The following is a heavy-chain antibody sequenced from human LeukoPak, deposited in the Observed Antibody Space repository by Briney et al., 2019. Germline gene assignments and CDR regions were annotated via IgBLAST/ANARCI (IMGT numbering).Heavy chain of an antibody. V-gene: IGHV3-74*01. Sequence: GGSLRLSCAASGFTFSSYWMHWVRQAPGKGLVWVSRINSDGSSTSYADSVKGRFTISRDNAKNTLYLQMNSLRGEDTAVYYCARGPAVVVAATDYWGQGTLVTVSS. J-gene: IGHJ4*02. CDR3: ARGPAVVVAATDY. D-gene: IGHD2-15*01. CDR1: GFTFSSYW. CDR2: INSDGSST.